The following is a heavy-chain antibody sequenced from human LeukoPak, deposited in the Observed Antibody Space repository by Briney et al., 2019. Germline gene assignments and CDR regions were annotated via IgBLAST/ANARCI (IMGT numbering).Heavy chain of an antibody. CDR2: ISYDGSNE. CDR3: ARGPNSNWSGLDF. Sequence: GRSLRLSCAASGFTFSSYGMHWVRQAPGKGLEWVALISYDGSNEYYADSVKGRFTISRDNSKNTLYLQVNNLRAEDTAVYYCARGPNSNWSGLDFWGQGTLLTVSS. J-gene: IGHJ4*02. V-gene: IGHV3-30*03. D-gene: IGHD6-6*01. CDR1: GFTFSSYG.